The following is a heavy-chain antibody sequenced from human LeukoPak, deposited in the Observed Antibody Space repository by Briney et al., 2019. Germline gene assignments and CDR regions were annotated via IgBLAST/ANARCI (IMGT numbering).Heavy chain of an antibody. CDR1: GGSISSSSYY. CDR2: IYYSGST. CDR3: ASSIAVAGFGFDY. J-gene: IGHJ4*02. D-gene: IGHD6-19*01. Sequence: KPSETLSLTCTVSGGSISSSSYYWGWIRQPPGKGLEWIGSIYYSGSTYYNPSLKSRVTISVDTSKNQFSLKLSSVTAADTAVYYCASSIAVAGFGFDYWGQGTLVTVSS. V-gene: IGHV4-39*01.